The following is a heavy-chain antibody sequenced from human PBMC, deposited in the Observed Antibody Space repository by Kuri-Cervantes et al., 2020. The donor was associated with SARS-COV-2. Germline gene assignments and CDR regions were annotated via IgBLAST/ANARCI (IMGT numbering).Heavy chain of an antibody. Sequence: GESLKISCAASGFSFRNYNMNWVRRAPGKGLEWVSAISSGSSYIYYADSMKGRFTMSRDNAKNSVYLQMNSLRAEDTAVYFCARELYHYGLGKYYPDYWGQGTLVTVSS. CDR2: ISSGSSYI. J-gene: IGHJ4*02. V-gene: IGHV3-21*01. CDR1: GFSFRNYN. D-gene: IGHD3-10*01. CDR3: ARELYHYGLGKYYPDY.